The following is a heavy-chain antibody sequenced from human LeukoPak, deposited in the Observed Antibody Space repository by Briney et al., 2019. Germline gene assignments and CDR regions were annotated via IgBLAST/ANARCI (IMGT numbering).Heavy chain of an antibody. V-gene: IGHV3-74*01. CDR2: INTDTRGT. CDR1: GFTFTDYW. D-gene: IGHD3-16*01. J-gene: IGHJ4*02. Sequence: GGSLRLSCAASGFTFTDYWMHWVRQAPGKGLVGVSIINTDTRGTYYADSVKGRFTISRDNAKSILYLQMDSLRAEDTAVYYCARAGAYHFDNWGQGTLVTVSS. CDR3: ARAGAYHFDN.